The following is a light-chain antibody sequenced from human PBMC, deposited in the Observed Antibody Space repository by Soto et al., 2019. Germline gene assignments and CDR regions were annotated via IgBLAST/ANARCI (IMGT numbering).Light chain of an antibody. J-gene: IGKJ4*01. CDR2: TTS. CDR1: QGINNW. Sequence: DIQMTQSPSSVSASVGDRVTITCRASQGINNWLAWYQQKPGKAPKLLIYTTSNLQSGVPPRFSGSGSGTDFTLPISSLQPEDFATYYCQQANSFPLTFGGGTKVEIK. CDR3: QQANSFPLT. V-gene: IGKV1D-12*01.